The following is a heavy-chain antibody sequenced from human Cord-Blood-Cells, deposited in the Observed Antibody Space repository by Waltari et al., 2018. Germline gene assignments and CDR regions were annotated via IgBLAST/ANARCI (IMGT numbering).Heavy chain of an antibody. D-gene: IGHD4-17*01. Sequence: VQLVESGGGLVKPGGSLRLSRAASGFLFSSYSMNWVRQAPGKGLEWVSSIMSSSSYIYYADSVKGRFTISRDNAKNSLYLQMNSLRAEDTAVYYCAREVTDYDAFDIWGQGTMVTVSS. CDR3: AREVTDYDAFDI. V-gene: IGHV3-21*01. CDR1: GFLFSSYS. J-gene: IGHJ3*02. CDR2: IMSSSSYI.